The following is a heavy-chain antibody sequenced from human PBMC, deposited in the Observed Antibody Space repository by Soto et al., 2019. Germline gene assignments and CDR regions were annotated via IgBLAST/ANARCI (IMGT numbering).Heavy chain of an antibody. CDR2: ISHDGSYK. J-gene: IGHJ3*02. CDR3: AKGLLAIVGTTLPRDAFNI. Sequence: GGSLRLSCAASGFSFTTYVMHWVRQAPGKGLGWVAVISHDGSYKYYGDAVKGRFTISRDTSKNAVYLEMNSLRPEDTAVYYCAKGLLAIVGTTLPRDAFNIWGQGTMVTVSS. CDR1: GFSFTTYV. D-gene: IGHD1-26*01. V-gene: IGHV3-30*18.